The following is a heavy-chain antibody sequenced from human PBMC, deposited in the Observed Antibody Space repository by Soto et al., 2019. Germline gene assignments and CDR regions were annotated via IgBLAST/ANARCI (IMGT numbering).Heavy chain of an antibody. Sequence: QLQLHESGPGLVKPSETLSLTCTVSGGSISSSGFSRGWVRQPPGKGLEWIGCADYSGNTYYNPSLKSRVTISVDTAGNQFSLRLNSVTAADTAVYYCTKVSSGWFDPWGQGTLVTVSS. J-gene: IGHJ5*02. D-gene: IGHD2-8*01. CDR2: ADYSGNT. CDR1: GGSISSSGFS. CDR3: TKVSSGWFDP. V-gene: IGHV4-39*01.